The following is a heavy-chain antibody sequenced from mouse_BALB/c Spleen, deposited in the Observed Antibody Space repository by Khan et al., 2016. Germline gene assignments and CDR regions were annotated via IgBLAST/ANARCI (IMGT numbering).Heavy chain of an antibody. CDR2: IDPENGDT. CDR1: GFNINDYY. Sequence: EVQLQESGAELVRPGASVKLSCTASGFNINDYYMHWVKQRPEQSLEWIGWIDPENGDTDYAPKFQGKVTMTADTSTNTAYLQLSSLTSEDTAVCDCNACDYYAMDYWGQGTSVTVSS. V-gene: IGHV14-4*02. CDR3: NACDYYAMDY. J-gene: IGHJ4*01.